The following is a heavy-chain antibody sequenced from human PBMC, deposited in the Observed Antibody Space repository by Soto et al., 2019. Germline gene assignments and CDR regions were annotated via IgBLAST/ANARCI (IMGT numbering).Heavy chain of an antibody. Sequence: ETLSLTCTVSGGSISSYYWSWIRQPPGKGLEWIGYIYYSGSTNYNPSLKSRVTISVDTSKNQFSLKLSSVTAADTAVYYCARTTNFQLRFLVSYYYYMDVWGKGTTVTVSS. V-gene: IGHV4-59*08. D-gene: IGHD3-3*01. CDR3: ARTTNFQLRFLVSYYYYMDV. CDR1: GGSISSYY. CDR2: IYYSGST. J-gene: IGHJ6*03.